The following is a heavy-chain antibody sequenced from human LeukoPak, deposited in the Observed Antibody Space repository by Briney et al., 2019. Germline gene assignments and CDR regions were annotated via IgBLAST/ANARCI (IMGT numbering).Heavy chain of an antibody. CDR3: ARGGPRRFLEWLFPSYYFDY. J-gene: IGHJ4*02. Sequence: PPGGSLRLSCAASGFTFSSYAMHWVRQAPGKGLEYVSAISSNGGSTYYANSVKGRFTISRDNSKNTLYLQMGSLRAEDMAVYYCARGGPRRFLEWLFPSYYFDYWGQGALVTVSS. CDR2: ISSNGGST. CDR1: GFTFSSYA. V-gene: IGHV3-64*01. D-gene: IGHD3-3*01.